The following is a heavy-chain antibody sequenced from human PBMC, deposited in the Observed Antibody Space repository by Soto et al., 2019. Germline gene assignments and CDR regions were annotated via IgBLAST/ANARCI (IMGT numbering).Heavy chain of an antibody. CDR1: GFIFSNYV. CDR3: AKRPRALLTFDY. Sequence: EVQLVDSGGGLVQPGGSLRLSCAASGFIFSNYVMSWVRQAPGKGLEWVSSISDSGGTSYYADSVKGRFTISRDNSKNTLYLQMNSQSAEDTAIYYCAKRPRALLTFDYWGQGTLVTVSS. J-gene: IGHJ4*02. CDR2: ISDSGGTS. D-gene: IGHD1-26*01. V-gene: IGHV3-23*04.